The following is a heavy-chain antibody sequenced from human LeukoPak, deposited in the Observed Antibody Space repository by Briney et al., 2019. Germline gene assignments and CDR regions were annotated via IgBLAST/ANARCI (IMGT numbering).Heavy chain of an antibody. V-gene: IGHV3-30*02. CDR3: ARRCSSTSCLQY. J-gene: IGHJ4*02. CDR1: GFSFSSYG. CDR2: IRYDGSNK. Sequence: GGSLRLSCAASGFSFSSYGMHWVRQAPGKGLEWVAFIRYDGSNKYYADSVKGRFTISRDNSRNSVSLQMNSLRAEDTAVYYCARRCSSTSCLQYWGQGALVTVSS. D-gene: IGHD2-2*01.